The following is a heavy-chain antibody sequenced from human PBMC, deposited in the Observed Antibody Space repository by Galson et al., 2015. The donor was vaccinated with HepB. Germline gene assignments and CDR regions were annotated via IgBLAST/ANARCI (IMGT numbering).Heavy chain of an antibody. CDR3: ARAGRMVRGVITGNDAFDI. CDR2: ISAYNGNT. CDR1: GYTFTSYG. J-gene: IGHJ3*02. D-gene: IGHD3-10*01. V-gene: IGHV1-18*04. Sequence: SVKVSCKGSGYTFTSYGVSWVRQAPGQGLEWMGWISAYNGNTNYAQKLQGRVTMTTDTSTRTAYMELRSLRSDDTAVYYCARAGRMVRGVITGNDAFDIWGQGTMVTVSS.